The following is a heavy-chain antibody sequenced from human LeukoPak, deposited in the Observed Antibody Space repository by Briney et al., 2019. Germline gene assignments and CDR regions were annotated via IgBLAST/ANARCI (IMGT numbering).Heavy chain of an antibody. V-gene: IGHV4-39*07. D-gene: IGHD1-26*01. CDR2: IYYSGST. CDR1: GGSISSSSYY. Sequence: KSSETLSLTCTVSGGSISSSSYYWGWIRQPPGKGLEWIGSIYYSGSTYYNPSLKSRVAISVDTSKNQFSLKLSSVTAADTAVYYCAREFLGATRAIDHWGQGTLVTVSS. J-gene: IGHJ4*02. CDR3: AREFLGATRAIDH.